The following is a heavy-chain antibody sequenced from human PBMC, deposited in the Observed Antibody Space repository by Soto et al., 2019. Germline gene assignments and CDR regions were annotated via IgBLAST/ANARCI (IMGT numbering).Heavy chain of an antibody. CDR1: GGSISSYY. V-gene: IGHV4-59*01. J-gene: IGHJ2*01. CDR2: IYYSGST. D-gene: IGHD3-10*01. CDR3: VGWGGDGSGSTRYFDL. Sequence: QVQLQESGPGLVKPSETLSLTCTVSGGSISSYYWSWIRQPPGKGLEWIGYIYYSGSTNYNPSLKGRVTKSVDTSENQCSRELSSVTAADTAVYYCVGWGGDGSGSTRYFDLWGRGTLVTVSS.